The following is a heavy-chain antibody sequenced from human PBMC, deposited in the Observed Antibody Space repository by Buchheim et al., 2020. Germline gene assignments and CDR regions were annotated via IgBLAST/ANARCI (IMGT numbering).Heavy chain of an antibody. V-gene: IGHV4-30-4*01. J-gene: IGHJ4*02. Sequence: QVQLQESGPGLVKPSQTLSLTCTVSGGSISSGDYYWSWIRQPPGKGLEWVGYIFYIGSTYYNPSLKSRVTISIDTSKNQVSLTLTSVTAADTAVYYCAREEMKNTAMVRVLDYWGQGTL. D-gene: IGHD5-18*01. CDR3: AREEMKNTAMVRVLDY. CDR1: GGSISSGDYY. CDR2: IFYIGST.